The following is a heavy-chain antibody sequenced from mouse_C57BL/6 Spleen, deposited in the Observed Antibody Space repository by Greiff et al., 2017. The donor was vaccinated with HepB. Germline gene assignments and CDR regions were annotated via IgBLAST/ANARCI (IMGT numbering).Heavy chain of an antibody. Sequence: DVQLVESGGGLVKPGGSLKLSCAASGFTFSSYAMSWVRQTPEKRLEWVATISDGGSYTYYPDNVKGRFTISRDNAKNNLYLQMSHLKSEDTAMYYCARAYGNFDYWGQGTTLTVSS. CDR3: ARAYGNFDY. V-gene: IGHV5-4*01. CDR1: GFTFSSYA. CDR2: ISDGGSYT. J-gene: IGHJ2*01. D-gene: IGHD2-1*01.